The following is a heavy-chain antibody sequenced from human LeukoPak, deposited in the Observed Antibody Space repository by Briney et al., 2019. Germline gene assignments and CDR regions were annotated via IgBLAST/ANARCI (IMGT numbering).Heavy chain of an antibody. CDR1: GGTFSSYA. J-gene: IGHJ5*02. V-gene: IGHV1-69*04. D-gene: IGHD3-22*01. CDR3: AGTYYYDSSGYSYWFDP. CDR2: IIPILGIA. Sequence: GASVKVSCKASGGTFSSYAISWVRQAPGQRLEWMGRIIPILGIANYAQKFQGRVTITADKSTSTAYMELSSLRSEDTAVYYCAGTYYYDSSGYSYWFDPWGQGTLVTVSS.